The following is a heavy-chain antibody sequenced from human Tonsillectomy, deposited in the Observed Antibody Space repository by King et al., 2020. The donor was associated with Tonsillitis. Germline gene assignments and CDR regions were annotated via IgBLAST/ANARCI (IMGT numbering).Heavy chain of an antibody. D-gene: IGHD4-17*01. J-gene: IGHJ4*02. CDR3: ARDLGWPNDYEDY. CDR2: ISSSSSYI. CDR1: GFTFSSYS. V-gene: IGHV3-21*01. Sequence: VQLVESGGGLVKPGGSLRLSCAASGFTFSSYSMNWVRQAPGKGLEWVSSISSSSSYIYYADSVKGRFTISRDNAKNSLSLQMNSLRAEDTAVYYCARDLGWPNDYEDYWGQGTLVTVSS.